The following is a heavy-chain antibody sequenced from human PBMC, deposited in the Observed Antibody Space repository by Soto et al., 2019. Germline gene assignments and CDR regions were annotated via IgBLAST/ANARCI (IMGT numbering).Heavy chain of an antibody. J-gene: IGHJ6*02. CDR1: GFTFSTYA. CDR3: ARGSSPVSSYCGVGV. V-gene: IGHV3-23*01. Sequence: EVQLLESGGGLVQPGGSLTLSCAASGFTFSTYAISWVRQAPGKGLEWVSIISGSGDTAYYADSVKGRFTVSRDNSKDTLDLQMNSLRAEDAAVYYCARGSSPVSSYCGVGVWGQGTSVNVSS. CDR2: ISGSGDTA.